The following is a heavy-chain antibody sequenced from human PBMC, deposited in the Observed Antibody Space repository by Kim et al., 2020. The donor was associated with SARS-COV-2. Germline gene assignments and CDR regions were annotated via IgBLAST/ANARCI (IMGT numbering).Heavy chain of an antibody. V-gene: IGHV1-2*06. CDR1: GYTFTGYY. D-gene: IGHD2-15*01. J-gene: IGHJ5*02. CDR2: INPNSGGT. CDR3: ARETRRWYCSGGSCYAAFDP. Sequence: ASVKVSCKASGYTFTGYYMHWVRQAPGQGLEWMGRINPNSGGTNYAQKFQGRVTMTRDTSISTAYMELSRLRSDDTAVYYCARETRRWYCSGGSCYAAFDPWGQGTLVTVSS.